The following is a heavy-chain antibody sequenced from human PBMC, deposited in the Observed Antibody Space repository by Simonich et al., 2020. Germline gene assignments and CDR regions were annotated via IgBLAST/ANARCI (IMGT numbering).Heavy chain of an antibody. CDR1: GYTFTGYY. V-gene: IGHV1-2*02. J-gene: IGHJ4*02. D-gene: IGHD2-15*01. CDR2: INPNRGGT. Sequence: QVQLVQSGAEVKKPGASVKVSCKASGYTFTGYYMHWVRQAPGQGLEWMGWINPNRGGTNYAQKCQGRVTMTRDTSSSTAYMELRSLRSDDTAVYYCARYSSGGSCYSDYWGQGTLVTVSS. CDR3: ARYSSGGSCYSDY.